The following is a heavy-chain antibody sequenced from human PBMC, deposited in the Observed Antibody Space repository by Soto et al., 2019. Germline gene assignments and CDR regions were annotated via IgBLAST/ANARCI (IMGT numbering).Heavy chain of an antibody. V-gene: IGHV4-34*01. J-gene: IGHJ6*02. CDR1: GESFSGYI. Sequence: TSETLSLTCDVYGESFSGYIWTWIRQTPGKGLQWIGSIYYSGSTYYSPSLKSRVTISVDTSKNQFSLKLSSVTAADTAVYYCARDNSYTAMVYYYYGMDVWGQGTTVTVS. D-gene: IGHD5-18*01. CDR3: ARDNSYTAMVYYYYGMDV. CDR2: IYYSGST.